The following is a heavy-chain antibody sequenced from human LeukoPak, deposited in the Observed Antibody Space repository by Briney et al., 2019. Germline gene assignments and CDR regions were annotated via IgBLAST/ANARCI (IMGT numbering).Heavy chain of an antibody. V-gene: IGHV4-39*07. J-gene: IGHJ4*02. CDR1: GCSISSSYF. Sequence: SETLSLTCTVSGCSISSSYFWGWIRQPPGQGLEWLGSIFYSGSTYYNPSLKSRVTISVDTYKNQFSLKLSFVTAADTAVYYCAARRGYSYGTIDYWGQGTLVTVSS. D-gene: IGHD5-18*01. CDR3: AARRGYSYGTIDY. CDR2: IFYSGST.